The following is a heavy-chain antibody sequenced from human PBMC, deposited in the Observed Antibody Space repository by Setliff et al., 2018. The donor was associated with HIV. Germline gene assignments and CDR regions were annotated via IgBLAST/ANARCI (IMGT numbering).Heavy chain of an antibody. CDR1: GYTFTDYY. Sequence: ASVKVSCKASGYTFTDYYMHWVRQAPGQGLEWMGRINPNSGGTNYVQKFQGRVAMTRDTSINTAYMELSRLGSDDTAVYYCARGVKGIAATGKYYFDYWGQGTLVTVSS. J-gene: IGHJ4*02. CDR3: ARGVKGIAATGKYYFDY. D-gene: IGHD6-13*01. V-gene: IGHV1-2*06. CDR2: INPNSGGT.